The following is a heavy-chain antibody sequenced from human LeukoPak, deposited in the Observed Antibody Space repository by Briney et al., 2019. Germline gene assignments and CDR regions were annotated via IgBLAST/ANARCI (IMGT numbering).Heavy chain of an antibody. D-gene: IGHD1-26*01. V-gene: IGHV3-48*03. J-gene: IGHJ4*02. CDR3: VRGELLNYFVY. CDR1: GVTFSSYE. Sequence: QPGGSLRLSCAASGVTFSSYEMSWVRQAPGKGLEWVSYISSRDTTEKYADSVKGRFTISRDNARTSLYLQMNSLRVDDTAVYYCVRGELLNYFVYWGQGTLVTVSS. CDR2: ISSRDTTE.